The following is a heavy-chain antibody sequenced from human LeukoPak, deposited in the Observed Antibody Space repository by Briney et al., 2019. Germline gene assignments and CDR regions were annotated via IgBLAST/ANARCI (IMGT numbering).Heavy chain of an antibody. CDR3: ARGTTYMISPGNVYYFDY. CDR2: ITSSSDTI. J-gene: IGHJ4*02. V-gene: IGHV3-48*01. Sequence: GGSLRLSCAASGFIFRSYSMNWVRQAPGKGLEWVAFITSSSDTISYADSVKGRFTISRDNAKNSLYLQMDGLRAEDTAVYYCARGTTYMISPGNVYYFDYWGQGTLVTVSS. D-gene: IGHD1-7*01. CDR1: GFIFRSYS.